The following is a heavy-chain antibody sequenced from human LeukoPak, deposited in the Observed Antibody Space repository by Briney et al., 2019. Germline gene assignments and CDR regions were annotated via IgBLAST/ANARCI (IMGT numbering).Heavy chain of an antibody. CDR1: GGSFSGYY. J-gene: IGHJ4*02. CDR3: ASGGKLQQPIDY. Sequence: SETLSPTCAVYGGSFSGYYWSWIRQPPGKVLERIGEINHSGSTNYNPSLKSRVTISVDTSKNQFSLKLSSVTAADTAVYYCASGGKLQQPIDYWGQGTLVTVSS. CDR2: INHSGST. V-gene: IGHV4-34*01. D-gene: IGHD4-11*01.